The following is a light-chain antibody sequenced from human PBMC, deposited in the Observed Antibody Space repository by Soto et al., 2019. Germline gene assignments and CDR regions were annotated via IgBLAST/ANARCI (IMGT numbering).Light chain of an antibody. CDR1: QSIDSNY. CDR3: QQDYNFPFT. CDR2: GAS. Sequence: EIVVTQSPGTLSLSPGARATLSCRASQSIDSNYLSWYQQTPGQAPRLIISGASTSATGTPARFSGSWAGTDFTLTISSLQPEDFAVYYCQQDYNFPFTFGQGTRLEIK. V-gene: IGKV3D-7*01. J-gene: IGKJ5*01.